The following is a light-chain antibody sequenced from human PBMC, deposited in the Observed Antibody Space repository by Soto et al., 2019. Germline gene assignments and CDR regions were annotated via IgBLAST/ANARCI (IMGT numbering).Light chain of an antibody. CDR3: SSYTNGNTAVV. CDR2: EVI. V-gene: IGLV2-14*01. J-gene: IGLJ2*01. Sequence: QSVLAQPASVSGSPGQSITISCTGSSSDVGTYNYVSWYQQHPGKAPKLMLFEVINRPSGISNRFSGSKSGNTASLTISGLQSEDDAVYYCSSYTNGNTAVVFGGGTQLTVL. CDR1: SSDVGTYNY.